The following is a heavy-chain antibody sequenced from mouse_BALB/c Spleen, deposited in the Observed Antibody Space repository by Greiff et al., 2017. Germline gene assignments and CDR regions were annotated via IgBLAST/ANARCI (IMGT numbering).Heavy chain of an antibody. D-gene: IGHD1-1*01. J-gene: IGHJ1*01. Sequence: EVQLQQSGPELVKPGASVKMSCKASGYTFTSYVMHWVKQKPGQGLEWIGYINPYNDGTKYNEKFKGKATLTSDKSSSTAYMELSSLTSEDSAVYYCARGPITTVVARYFDVWGAGTTVTVSS. V-gene: IGHV1-14*01. CDR3: ARGPITTVVARYFDV. CDR1: GYTFTSYV. CDR2: INPYNDGT.